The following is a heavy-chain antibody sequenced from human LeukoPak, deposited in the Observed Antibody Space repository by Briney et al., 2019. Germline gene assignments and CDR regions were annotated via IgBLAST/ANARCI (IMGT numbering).Heavy chain of an antibody. CDR3: AKDPGVVPAHYFDY. CDR1: GFTFSSYA. D-gene: IGHD2-2*01. V-gene: IGHV3-23*01. CDR2: TGSTGVST. J-gene: IGHJ4*02. Sequence: PGGSLRLSCAASGFTFSSYAMNWVRQAPGKGLEWVSGTGSTGVSTFYADSVKGRFTVSRDNSKNTLSLQMNSLRAEDTAVYYCAKDPGVVPAHYFDYWGQGTLVTVCS.